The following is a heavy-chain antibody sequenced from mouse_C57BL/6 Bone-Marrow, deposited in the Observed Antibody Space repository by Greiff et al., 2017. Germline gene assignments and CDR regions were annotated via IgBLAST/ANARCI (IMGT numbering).Heavy chain of an antibody. J-gene: IGHJ3*01. CDR2: ISNLAYSI. V-gene: IGHV5-15*01. CDR3: ARRDWGFSY. D-gene: IGHD4-1*01. Sequence: EVKLMESGGGLVQPGGSLKLSCAASGFTFSDYGMAWVRQAPRKGPEWVAFISNLAYSIYYADTVKGRFTISRENAKNTLYLEMSSMRSEDTAMYYCARRDWGFSYWGQGTLVTVSA. CDR1: GFTFSDYG.